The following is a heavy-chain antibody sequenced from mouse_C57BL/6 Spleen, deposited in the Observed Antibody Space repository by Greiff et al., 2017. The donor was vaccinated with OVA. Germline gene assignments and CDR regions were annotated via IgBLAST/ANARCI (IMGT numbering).Heavy chain of an antibody. CDR1: GYTFTSYW. CDR2: IDPSDSYT. CDR3: ARRNYDSAMDY. J-gene: IGHJ4*01. V-gene: IGHV1-69*01. Sequence: VQLQQPGAELVMPGASVKLSCKASGYTFTSYWMHWVKQRPGQGLEWIGEIDPSDSYTNYNQKFKGKSTLTVDKSSSTAYMQLSSLTSEDSAVYYCARRNYDSAMDYWGQGTSVTVSS. D-gene: IGHD2-4*01.